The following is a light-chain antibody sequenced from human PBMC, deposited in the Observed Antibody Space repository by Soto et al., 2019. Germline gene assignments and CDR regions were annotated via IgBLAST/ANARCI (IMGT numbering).Light chain of an antibody. J-gene: IGKJ5*01. Sequence: DIQITQSPSSLSASVGDRVTITCRASENIGSWLAWYQQKAGKAPNLLIYKASSLESGIPSRFSGSGSGTEFTLTITSLQSEDFAVYFCQNYKYWPYTFGQGTRLEIK. CDR3: QNYKYWPYT. V-gene: IGKV1-5*03. CDR1: ENIGSW. CDR2: KAS.